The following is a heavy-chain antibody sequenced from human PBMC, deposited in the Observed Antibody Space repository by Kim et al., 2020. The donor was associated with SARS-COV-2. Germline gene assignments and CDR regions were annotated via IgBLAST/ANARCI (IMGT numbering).Heavy chain of an antibody. Sequence: GGSLRLSCSASGFDFSNAWMSWVRHAPGKGLQWVGLIKSKTDRGTIDYAAPVTGRFIISRDDSKNTLYLQMNSLKIEDTGVYFCCADRRDTVGYLASWG. J-gene: IGHJ5*01. CDR2: IKSKTDRGTI. V-gene: IGHV3-15*01. D-gene: IGHD3-22*01. CDR3: CADRRDTVGYLAS. CDR1: GFDFSNAW.